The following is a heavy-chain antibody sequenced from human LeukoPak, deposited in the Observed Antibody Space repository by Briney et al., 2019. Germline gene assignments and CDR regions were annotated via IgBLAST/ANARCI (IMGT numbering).Heavy chain of an antibody. CDR1: GGTFSSYA. D-gene: IGHD3-9*01. CDR2: IIPIFGTA. Sequence: SVKVSCKASGGTFSSYAISWVRQAPGQGLEWMGGIIPIFGTANYAQKFQGRVTITADESTSTAYMELSSLRSEETAVYYCAREGAVDWLGRRPLYFDYWGQGTLVTVSS. V-gene: IGHV1-69*01. J-gene: IGHJ4*02. CDR3: AREGAVDWLGRRPLYFDY.